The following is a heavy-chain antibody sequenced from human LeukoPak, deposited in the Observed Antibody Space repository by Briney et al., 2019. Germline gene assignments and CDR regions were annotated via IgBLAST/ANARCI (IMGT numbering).Heavy chain of an antibody. CDR1: GFSISTPGVG. V-gene: IGHV2-5*02. J-gene: IGHJ4*02. D-gene: IGHD5-18*01. Sequence: ESGPTLVNPTRTLTLTCTLFGFSISTPGVGVDWIRQPPGKPLEWLALVYWDDDKRYSPSLRNRLTIIKDSSRNQVVLTMTNMDPVDTATYYCAYNPVNGYSLDYWGQGVLVTVSS. CDR3: AYNPVNGYSLDY. CDR2: VYWDDDK.